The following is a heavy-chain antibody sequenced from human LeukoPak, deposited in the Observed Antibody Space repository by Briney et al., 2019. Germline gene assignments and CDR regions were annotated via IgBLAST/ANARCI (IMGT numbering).Heavy chain of an antibody. CDR3: AREALTGYYTKSKHWFDP. Sequence: SETLSLTCAVYGGSFSGYYWSWIRQPPGKGLEWTGEINHSGSTNYNPSLKSRVTISVDTSKNQFSLKLSSVTAADTAVYYCAREALTGYYTKSKHWFDPWGQGTLVTVSS. CDR1: GGSFSGYY. D-gene: IGHD3-9*01. V-gene: IGHV4-34*01. J-gene: IGHJ5*02. CDR2: INHSGST.